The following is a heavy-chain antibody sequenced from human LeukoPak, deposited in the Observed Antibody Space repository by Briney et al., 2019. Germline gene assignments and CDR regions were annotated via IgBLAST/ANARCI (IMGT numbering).Heavy chain of an antibody. CDR1: GFTFSNFG. Sequence: GSLRLSCAASGFTFSNFGMNWVRQPPGKGLEWIGEINHGGSTNYNPSLKSRLTISVDTSKNQFSLKLSSVTAADTAVYYCAREGVYYDILAAYYRPYYFDFWGQGTLVTVYS. V-gene: IGHV4-34*01. J-gene: IGHJ4*02. D-gene: IGHD3-9*01. CDR3: AREGVYYDILAAYYRPYYFDF. CDR2: INHGGST.